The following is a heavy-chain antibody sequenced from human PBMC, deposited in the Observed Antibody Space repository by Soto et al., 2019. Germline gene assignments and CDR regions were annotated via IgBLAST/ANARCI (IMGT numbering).Heavy chain of an antibody. D-gene: IGHD6-6*01. CDR2: FYYTGRT. CDR1: GGSISSYY. V-gene: IGHV4-59*08. CDR3: ASILAAPPDYFYYYVDA. Sequence: QVQLQESGPGLVKSSETLSLTCTVSGGSISSYYWSWIRQPPGKAMEWIGFFYYTGRTTYNAALKSRATISGDTSKNHFSLRLSSVTAADTAVYYCASILAAPPDYFYYYVDAFGEGATVTDSS. J-gene: IGHJ6*03.